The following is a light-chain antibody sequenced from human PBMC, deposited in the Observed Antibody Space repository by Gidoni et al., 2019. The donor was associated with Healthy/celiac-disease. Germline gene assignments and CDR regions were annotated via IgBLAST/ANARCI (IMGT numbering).Light chain of an antibody. CDR2: NAS. CDR3: QQRIIWSPYT. CDR1: QSVSSY. J-gene: IGKJ2*01. Sequence: EIVLPQSPATLSLSPGETAPLSCSARQSVSSYLACDQQKPGQTPRLLIYNASNRATGIPARFRGSVSVTDFTLTLCSLEREKFAVYYCQQRIIWSPYTFGQGTKLEIK. V-gene: IGKV3-11*01.